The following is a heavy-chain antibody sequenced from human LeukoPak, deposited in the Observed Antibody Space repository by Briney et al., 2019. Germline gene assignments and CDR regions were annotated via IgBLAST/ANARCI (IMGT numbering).Heavy chain of an antibody. CDR2: IYYSGST. D-gene: IGHD2-15*01. Sequence: SETLSLTCTVSGGSISSYYWSWIRQPPAKGLEWIGYIYYSGSTDYNPSLESRVTISVDTSKNQFSLKLSSVTAADTAVYYCARDQVAPRGFDYWGQGTLVTVSS. CDR3: ARDQVAPRGFDY. J-gene: IGHJ4*02. V-gene: IGHV4-59*12. CDR1: GGSISSYY.